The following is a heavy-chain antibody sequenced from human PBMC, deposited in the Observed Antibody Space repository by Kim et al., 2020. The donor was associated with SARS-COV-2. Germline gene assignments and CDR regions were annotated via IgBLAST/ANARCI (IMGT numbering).Heavy chain of an antibody. CDR2: INPNNGGT. V-gene: IGHV1-2*06. CDR3: GRVPIVGPTGDFDY. J-gene: IGHJ4*02. D-gene: IGHD1-26*01. Sequence: ASVKVSCKASGYTFTGYYMHWVRQAPGQGLEWMGRINPNNGGTNYAQKFQGRVTMTRDTSISTAYMELSSLRSDDTAVYYCGRVPIVGPTGDFDYWGQGTLVTVSS. CDR1: GYTFTGYY.